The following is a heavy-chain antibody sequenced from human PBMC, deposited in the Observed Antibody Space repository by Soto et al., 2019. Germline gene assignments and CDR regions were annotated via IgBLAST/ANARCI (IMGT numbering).Heavy chain of an antibody. CDR3: AKDALVEWLSPYYYSGMDV. J-gene: IGHJ6*02. CDR1: GFTFSSYG. CDR2: ISYDGSNK. V-gene: IGHV3-30*18. D-gene: IGHD3-3*01. Sequence: QVQLVESGGGVVQPGRSLRLSCAASGFTFSSYGMHWVRQAPGKGLEWVAVISYDGSNKYYADSVKGRFTISRDNSKNTLYLQMNSLRAEDTAVYYCAKDALVEWLSPYYYSGMDVWGQGTTVTVSS.